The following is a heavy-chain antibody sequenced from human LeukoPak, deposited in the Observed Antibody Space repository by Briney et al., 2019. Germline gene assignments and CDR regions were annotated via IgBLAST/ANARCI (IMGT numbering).Heavy chain of an antibody. J-gene: IGHJ4*02. CDR1: GFTFSSYA. Sequence: AGGSLRLSCAASGFTFSSYAMTWVRQAPGKGLEWVSSLTGSGGSTYYADSVKGRFTISRDNSKNTLYLQMNSLRAEDTAVYYCAKDLSDFWSGYYKGWGQGTLVTVSS. V-gene: IGHV3-23*01. CDR2: LTGSGGST. CDR3: AKDLSDFWSGYYKG. D-gene: IGHD3-3*01.